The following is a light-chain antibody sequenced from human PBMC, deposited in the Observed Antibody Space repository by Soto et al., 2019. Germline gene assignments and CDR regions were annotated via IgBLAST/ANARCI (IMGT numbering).Light chain of an antibody. J-gene: IGKJ1*01. CDR2: DAS. CDR1: QSISSW. CDR3: QQYESYSPWT. V-gene: IGKV1-5*01. Sequence: DIQMTRSPSALSASVVDRATITCRSSQSISSWLAWYQQKPGKAPKLLIYDASTFQSGVPSRYSGSGSGTEFTLTISNLQPDDFATYYCQQYESYSPWTFGQGTKVDIK.